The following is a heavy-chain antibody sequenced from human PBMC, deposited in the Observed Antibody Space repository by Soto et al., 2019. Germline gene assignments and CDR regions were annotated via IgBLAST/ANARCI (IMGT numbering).Heavy chain of an antibody. CDR1: GYTFTSYD. Sequence: GASVKVSCKASGYTFTSYDINWVRQATGQGLEWMGWMNPNSGNTGYAQKFQGRVTMTRNTSISTAYMELSSLRSEDMAVYYCARLRDSSGYPDAFDIWGQGTMVTVSS. V-gene: IGHV1-8*01. J-gene: IGHJ3*02. CDR2: MNPNSGNT. CDR3: ARLRDSSGYPDAFDI. D-gene: IGHD3-22*01.